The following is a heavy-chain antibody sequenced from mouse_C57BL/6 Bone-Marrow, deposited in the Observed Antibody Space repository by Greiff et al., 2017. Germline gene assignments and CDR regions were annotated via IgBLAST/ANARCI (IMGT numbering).Heavy chain of an antibody. CDR3: ARGRGYAMDY. J-gene: IGHJ4*01. CDR1: GFTFSSYA. CDR2: ISDGGSYT. Sequence: EVKLMESGGGLVKPGGSLKLSCAASGFTFSSYAMSWVRQTPEKRLEWVATISDGGSYTYYPDNVKGRFTISRDNAKNNLYLQMSHLKSEDTAMYDCARGRGYAMDYWGQGTSVTVSS. V-gene: IGHV5-4*03.